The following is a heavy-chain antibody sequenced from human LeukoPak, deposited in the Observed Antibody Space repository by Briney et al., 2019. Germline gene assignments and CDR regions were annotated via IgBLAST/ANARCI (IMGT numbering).Heavy chain of an antibody. CDR3: ARKIVYDFWSGPMYAFDI. Sequence: EASVNVSCKASGYTFSGYYMHWVRQAPGQGLEWRGWINPNSGGTNYAQTFQGRVTMTRDTSISTAYMELSRLRSDDTAVYYCARKIVYDFWSGPMYAFDIWGQGTMVTVSS. CDR1: GYTFSGYY. D-gene: IGHD3-3*01. CDR2: INPNSGGT. J-gene: IGHJ3*02. V-gene: IGHV1-2*02.